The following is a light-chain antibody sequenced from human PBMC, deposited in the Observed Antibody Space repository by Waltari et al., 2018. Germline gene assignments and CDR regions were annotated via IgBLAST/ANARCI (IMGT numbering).Light chain of an antibody. J-gene: IGKJ1*01. Sequence: DIVMTQSPDSLAESLGERATISCKSSQSVLYRSNNKNYLLWYQQKPGQPPKLLIYWASTRESGVPDRFSGSGSGTDFTLTINSLQAEDVAVYYCQQYYSTPWTFGQGTKVEIK. V-gene: IGKV4-1*01. CDR2: WAS. CDR1: QSVLYRSNNKNY. CDR3: QQYYSTPWT.